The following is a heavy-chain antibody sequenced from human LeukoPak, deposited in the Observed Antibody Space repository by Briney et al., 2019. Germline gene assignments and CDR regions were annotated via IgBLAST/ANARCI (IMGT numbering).Heavy chain of an antibody. CDR2: IYPGDSDA. CDR1: GYRFSNYW. CDR3: ARILGYCSTTSCHPFDY. V-gene: IGHV5-51*01. D-gene: IGHD2-2*01. Sequence: GESLKISFKGSGYRFSNYWIGWVRQMPGKGLEWMGIIYPGDSDARYSPSFQGQVTISADKSISTAYLLWSSLKASDTAIYYCARILGYCSTTSCHPFDYWGQGTLVTVSS. J-gene: IGHJ4*02.